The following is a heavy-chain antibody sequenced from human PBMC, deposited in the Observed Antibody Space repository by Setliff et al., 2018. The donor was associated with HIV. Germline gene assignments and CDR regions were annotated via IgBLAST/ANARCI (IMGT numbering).Heavy chain of an antibody. V-gene: IGHV4-30-4*08. D-gene: IGHD3-10*01. Sequence: PSETLSLTCTVSGDSIRSGDYYWSWIRQSPEKGLEWIGYTFHTGYTYYNPSLKSRIIISVDTSKNQFSLKLSSVTAADTAVYYCASKFYGSGSYKDYWGQGTLVTVSS. J-gene: IGHJ4*02. CDR2: TFHTGYT. CDR3: ASKFYGSGSYKDY. CDR1: GDSIRSGDYY.